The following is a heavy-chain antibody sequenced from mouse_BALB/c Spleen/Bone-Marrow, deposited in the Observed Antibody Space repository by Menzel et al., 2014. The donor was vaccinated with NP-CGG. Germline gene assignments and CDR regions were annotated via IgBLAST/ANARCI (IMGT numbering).Heavy chain of an antibody. J-gene: IGHJ4*01. CDR2: FFPGSGFI. V-gene: IGHV1-62-2*01. Sequence: QVQLQQSGAELVKPGASVKVACKASGYTFTEYIIHWIKQRSGQGLEWIGWFFPGSGFIKYNEKFKDKASLTADKSSGTVYMELSRLTSEDSAVYFCARHEDLDIRRRLGAMDYWGQGTSVTVSS. D-gene: IGHD2-12*01. CDR3: ARHEDLDIRRRLGAMDY. CDR1: GYTFTEYI.